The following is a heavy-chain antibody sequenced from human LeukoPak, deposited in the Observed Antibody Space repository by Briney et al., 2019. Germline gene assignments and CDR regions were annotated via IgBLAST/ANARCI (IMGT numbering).Heavy chain of an antibody. J-gene: IGHJ4*02. D-gene: IGHD3-22*01. CDR1: GGSFSGYY. CDR3: ARRGLLPFDY. V-gene: IGHV4-34*01. Sequence: SGTLSLTCAVYGGSFSGYYWSWLRQPPGKGLEWIGEVTHSGNTNYNPSLKSRVTISVDTSKNQFSLRLSSVTAADTAVYYCARRGLLPFDYWGQGILVTVSS. CDR2: VTHSGNT.